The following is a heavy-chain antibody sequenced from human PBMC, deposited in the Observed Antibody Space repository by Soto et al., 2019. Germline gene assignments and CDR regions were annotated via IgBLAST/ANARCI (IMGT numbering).Heavy chain of an antibody. CDR3: AGGSSWDWFDP. Sequence: SETLSLTCIVSGGSLSTYYWSWIRQSPGKGLEWMGYLYYGATTYYSPSLKSRLTISADSSKTQFSLKLTSVTAADTAVYYCAGGSSWDWFDPWGQGTLVTVSS. D-gene: IGHD6-13*01. CDR1: GGSLSTYY. J-gene: IGHJ5*02. CDR2: LYYGATT. V-gene: IGHV4-59*01.